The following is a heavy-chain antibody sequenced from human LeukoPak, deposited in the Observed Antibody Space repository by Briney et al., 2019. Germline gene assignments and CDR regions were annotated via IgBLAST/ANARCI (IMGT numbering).Heavy chain of an antibody. D-gene: IGHD1-26*01. V-gene: IGHV1-46*01. CDR2: ITPSGGST. Sequence: GASVKVSCKASGYTFSSYYMHWVRQAPGQGLEWMGMITPSGGSTNYAQKFQGRVTVTRDTSTSTLYMELSSLRSEDTAVYYCARGDDIAGTSTAEYFNYYVGMDVWGQGTTVTVSS. CDR3: ARGDDIAGTSTAEYFNYYVGMDV. CDR1: GYTFSSYY. J-gene: IGHJ6*02.